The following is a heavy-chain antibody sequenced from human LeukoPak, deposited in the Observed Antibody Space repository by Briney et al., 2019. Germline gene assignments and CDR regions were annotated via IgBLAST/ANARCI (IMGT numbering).Heavy chain of an antibody. Sequence: GGSLRLSCAASGFTFSDHYMSWIRQAPGKGLEWVSYISSGGRNTNYADSVKGRLTISRDNAKNSLSLQMNSLRAEDTAVYYCARGASTVATSFDYWGQGTLVTVSS. D-gene: IGHD4-17*01. CDR2: ISSGGRNT. V-gene: IGHV3-11*06. J-gene: IGHJ4*02. CDR1: GFTFSDHY. CDR3: ARGASTVATSFDY.